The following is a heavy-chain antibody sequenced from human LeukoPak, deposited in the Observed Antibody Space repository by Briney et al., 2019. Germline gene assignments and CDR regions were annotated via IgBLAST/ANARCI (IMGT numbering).Heavy chain of an antibody. D-gene: IGHD3-10*01. CDR2: ISGSGGST. Sequence: GGSLRLPCAASGFTFSSYSMNWVRQAPGKGLEWVSAISGSGGSTYYADSVKGRFTISRDNSKNTLYLQMNSLRAEDTAVYYCAKGRSGSYYNFDYWGQGTLVTVSS. V-gene: IGHV3-23*01. J-gene: IGHJ4*02. CDR1: GFTFSSYS. CDR3: AKGRSGSYYNFDY.